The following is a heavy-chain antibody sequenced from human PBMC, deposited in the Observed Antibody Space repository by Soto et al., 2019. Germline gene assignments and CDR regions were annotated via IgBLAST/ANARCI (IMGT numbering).Heavy chain of an antibody. D-gene: IGHD3-10*01. CDR2: ISYDGSNK. CDR1: GFIFSNYG. Sequence: QVPLVESGGGVVQPGRSLRLSCAVSGFIFSNYGMHWVRQAPGKGLEWVAVISYDGSNKYYADSVKGRFTISRDNCKSTLYLNMNGLRAEVTGVYYCAKVLWVGERNGPRTRDYFDYWGQGTLVTVSS. V-gene: IGHV3-30*18. J-gene: IGHJ4*02. CDR3: AKVLWVGERNGPRTRDYFDY.